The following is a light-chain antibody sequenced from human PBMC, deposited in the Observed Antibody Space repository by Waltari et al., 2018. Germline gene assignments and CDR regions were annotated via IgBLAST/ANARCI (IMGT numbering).Light chain of an antibody. J-gene: IGLJ2*01. CDR3: QSYDRSNQV. Sequence: NFMLTQPHSVSESPGKTVTISCTRSSGSIASNYVQWYQQRPGSSPTTVIYRDNQRPSGVPDRFSRSIDSTSNSASLTISGLKTDDEADYYCQSYDRSNQVFGGGTKLTVL. CDR1: SGSIASNY. V-gene: IGLV6-57*01. CDR2: RDN.